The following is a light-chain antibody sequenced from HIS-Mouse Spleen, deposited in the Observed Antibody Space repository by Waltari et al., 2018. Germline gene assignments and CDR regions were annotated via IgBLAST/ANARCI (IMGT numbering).Light chain of an antibody. V-gene: IGKV1-39*01. CDR3: QQSYSTPQWT. CDR1: QSISSY. CDR2: AAS. J-gene: IGKJ1*01. Sequence: DVQMTPSPSSLPASVRDRVTITCRASQSISSYLNWYQQKPGNAPKHLIYAASSLQSGVPSRFSGSGSGTDFTLTISSLQPEDFATYYCQQSYSTPQWTFGQGTKVEIK.